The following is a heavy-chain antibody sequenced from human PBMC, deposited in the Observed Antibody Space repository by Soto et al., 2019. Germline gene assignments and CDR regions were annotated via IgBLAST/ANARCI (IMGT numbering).Heavy chain of an antibody. CDR1: GITLSNYW. CDR2: IKQDGSEK. J-gene: IGHJ3*02. V-gene: IGHV3-7*01. D-gene: IGHD3-3*01. CDR3: ARDQDDSSDAFDI. Sequence: EVHLVESGGGLVQPGGSLRLSCAASGITLSNYWMTWVRQAPGKGLEWVANIKQDGSEKYYVDSVKGRFTISRDNAKNSLYLQMNSLRAEDTAVYYCARDQDDSSDAFDIWGQGTMVTVSS.